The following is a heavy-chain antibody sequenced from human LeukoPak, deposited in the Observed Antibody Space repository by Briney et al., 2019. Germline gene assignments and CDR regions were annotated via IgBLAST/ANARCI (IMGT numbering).Heavy chain of an antibody. D-gene: IGHD3-22*01. J-gene: IGHJ4*02. CDR3: AKDLYYYDSSTPLGY. V-gene: IGHV3-23*01. CDR2: ISGSGGST. CDR1: GFTFSSYA. Sequence: GGSLRLSCAASGFTFSSYAMSWVRQAPGKGLEWVSAISGSGGSTYYVDPVKGRFTISRDNSKNTLYLQMNSLRAEDTAVYYCAKDLYYYDSSTPLGYWGQGTLVTVSS.